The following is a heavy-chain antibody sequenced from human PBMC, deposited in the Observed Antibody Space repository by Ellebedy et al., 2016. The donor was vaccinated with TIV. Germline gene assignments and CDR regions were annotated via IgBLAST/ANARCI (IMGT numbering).Heavy chain of an antibody. D-gene: IGHD5-18*01. J-gene: IGHJ2*01. CDR2: ISGSGGST. Sequence: GESLKISCAASGFTVSSNYMSWVRQAPGKGLEWVSAISGSGGSTYYADSVKGRFTISRDNSKNTLYLQMNSLRAEDTAVYYCAKESGGYSYGSYWYFDLWGRGTLVTVSS. CDR3: AKESGGYSYGSYWYFDL. CDR1: GFTVSSNY. V-gene: IGHV3-23*01.